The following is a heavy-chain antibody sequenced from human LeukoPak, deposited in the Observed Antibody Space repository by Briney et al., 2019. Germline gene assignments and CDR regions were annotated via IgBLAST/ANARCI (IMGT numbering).Heavy chain of an antibody. J-gene: IGHJ1*01. CDR3: ARPRGYCSAGSCFAEYFQH. V-gene: IGHV5-51*01. CDR1: GYSFTSYW. CDR2: IYPGDSDT. D-gene: IGHD2-15*01. Sequence: GESLKISCRGSGYSFTSYWIGWVRQMPGKGLEWMGIIYPGDSDTRYSPSFQGQVTISADKSISTAYLQWSSLKASDTAMYYCARPRGYCSAGSCFAEYFQHWGQGTLVTVSS.